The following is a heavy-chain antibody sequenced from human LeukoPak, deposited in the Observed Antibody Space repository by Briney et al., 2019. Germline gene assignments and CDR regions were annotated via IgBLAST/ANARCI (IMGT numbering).Heavy chain of an antibody. CDR1: GFTFSSRY. Sequence: PGGSLRLSCVASGFTFSSRYMSWVRQAPGKGPEWVANIKQDGSEKKYVDSVKGRFTISRDNAKNSLFLQMNSLRVEDTALYYCARDWDLWGQGTLVTVSS. D-gene: IGHD1-26*01. V-gene: IGHV3-7*01. CDR2: IKQDGSEK. J-gene: IGHJ4*02. CDR3: ARDWDL.